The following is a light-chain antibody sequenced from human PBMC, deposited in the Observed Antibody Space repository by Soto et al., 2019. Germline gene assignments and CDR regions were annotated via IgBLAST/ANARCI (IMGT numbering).Light chain of an antibody. Sequence: QSAPTQPASVSGSPGQSITISCTGTSSDVGGYDYVSWYQHHPGKAPKLMIYEVSNRPSGVSNRFSGSRSGNAASLSISGLQAEDEADYYCFSYRSSSTLGVFGGGTKLTVL. CDR1: SSDVGGYDY. V-gene: IGLV2-14*01. CDR3: FSYRSSSTLGV. CDR2: EVS. J-gene: IGLJ3*02.